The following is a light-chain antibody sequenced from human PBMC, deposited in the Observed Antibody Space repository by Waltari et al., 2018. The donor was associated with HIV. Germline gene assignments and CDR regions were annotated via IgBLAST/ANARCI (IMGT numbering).Light chain of an antibody. V-gene: IGLV2-8*01. CDR2: EVN. CDR1: SSDVGGYTY. CDR3: SSYGGSNKLL. J-gene: IGLJ2*01. Sequence: QSALTQPPSASGSPGQSVTISCTGTSSDVGGYTYVPWYQHYPGKAPKLMIYEVNKRPSGVPDRFSGSKSGNTASLTVSGLQAEDEADYYCSSYGGSNKLLFGGGTKLTVL.